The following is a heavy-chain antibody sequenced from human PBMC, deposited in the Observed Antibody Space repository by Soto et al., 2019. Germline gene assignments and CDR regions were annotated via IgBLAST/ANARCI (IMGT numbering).Heavy chain of an antibody. CDR1: GFTFSSYA. V-gene: IGHV3-23*01. D-gene: IGHD3-22*01. J-gene: IGHJ4*02. CDR3: VKSTYYYDSSGFWWFTHYFDY. Sequence: GGSLRLSCAASGFTFSSYAMSWVRQAPGKGLEWVSAISGSGGSTYYADSVKGRFTISRDNSKNTLYLQMNSLKAEDTAVYYCVKSTYYYDSSGFWWFTHYFDYWGQGTLVTVSS. CDR2: ISGSGGST.